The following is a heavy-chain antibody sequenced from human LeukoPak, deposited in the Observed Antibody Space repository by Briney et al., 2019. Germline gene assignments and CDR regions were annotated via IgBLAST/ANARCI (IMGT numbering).Heavy chain of an antibody. CDR1: GGSISSGDYY. J-gene: IGHJ3*02. Sequence: PSETLSLTCTVSGGSISSGDYYWSWIRQPPGKGLEWIGEINHSGSTNYNPSLKSRVTISVDTSKNQFSLKLSSVTAADTAVYYCAVTIFGVVITGAFDIWGQGTMVTVSS. D-gene: IGHD3-3*01. CDR2: INHSGST. CDR3: AVTIFGVVITGAFDI. V-gene: IGHV4-39*07.